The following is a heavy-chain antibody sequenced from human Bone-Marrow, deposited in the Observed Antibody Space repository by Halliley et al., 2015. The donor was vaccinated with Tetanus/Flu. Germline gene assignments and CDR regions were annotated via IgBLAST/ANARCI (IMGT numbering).Heavy chain of an antibody. CDR1: GFTFSSYD. D-gene: IGHD3-10*01. J-gene: IGHJ6*02. CDR2: IVGSGTTI. Sequence: SLRLSCAASGFTFSSYDMNWVRQAPGKGLEWVSYIVGSGTTIYYADSVKGRFTISRDNAKNTQYLQMDSLRAEDTAVYYCARELSHMVPKPPLGYYGMDVWGQGTTITVSS. CDR3: ARELSHMVPKPPLGYYGMDV. V-gene: IGHV3-48*03.